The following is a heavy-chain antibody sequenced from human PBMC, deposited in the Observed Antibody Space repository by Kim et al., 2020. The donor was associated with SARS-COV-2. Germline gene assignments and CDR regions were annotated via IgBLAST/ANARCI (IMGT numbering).Heavy chain of an antibody. V-gene: IGHV5-51*01. J-gene: IGHJ6*02. CDR3: ASLLNGWYYGMDV. CDR1: GYGFTSYW. Sequence: GESLKISCKGSGYGFTSYWIGWVRQMPGKGLEWMGIIYPGDSDTRYSPSFQGQVTISADKSISTAYLQWSSLKASDTAMSYCASLLNGWYYGMDVWGQGTTVTVSS. CDR2: IYPGDSDT. D-gene: IGHD3-9*01.